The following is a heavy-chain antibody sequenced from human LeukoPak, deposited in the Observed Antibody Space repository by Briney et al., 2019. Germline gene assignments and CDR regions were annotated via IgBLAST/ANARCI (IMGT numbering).Heavy chain of an antibody. D-gene: IGHD5-24*01. CDR2: IIPIFGTA. CDR3: FSMATIITGSFDY. CDR1: GGTFSSYA. J-gene: IGHJ4*02. Sequence: ASVKVSCKASGGTFSSYAISWVRQAPGQGLEWMGGIIPIFGTANYAQKFHGRVTITADESTSTAYMELSSLRSEDTAVYYCFSMATIITGSFDYWGQGTLVTVSS. V-gene: IGHV1-69*13.